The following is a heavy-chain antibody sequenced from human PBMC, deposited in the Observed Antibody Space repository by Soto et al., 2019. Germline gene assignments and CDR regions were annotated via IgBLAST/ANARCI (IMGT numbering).Heavy chain of an antibody. V-gene: IGHV1-69*06. D-gene: IGHD4-4*01. J-gene: IGHJ6*02. CDR2: IIPIFGST. Sequence: QVQLVQSGAEVKKPGSSVKVSCKASGDTSTTYGVDWVRQAPGQGPEWMGGIIPIFGSTNYAQKFRDRVTITADKSTSTVYMEVTSLRSEDPAVYYCARVPLHKGYYYYYGMDVWGQGTTVTVSS. CDR1: GDTSTTYG. CDR3: ARVPLHKGYYYYYGMDV.